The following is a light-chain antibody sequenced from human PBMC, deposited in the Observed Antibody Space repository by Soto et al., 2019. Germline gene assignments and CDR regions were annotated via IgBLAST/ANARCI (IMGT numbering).Light chain of an antibody. V-gene: IGLV2-14*03. Sequence: QSVLTQPASVSGSPGQSITISCTGTRSDVGGYNYVSWYQHYPGKAPNLIIYDVTDRPSGVSSRFSGSQSGNTASLTISGLQAEDDADYCCSSYTSTTTPVVFGGGTKLTVL. CDR3: SSYTSTTTPVV. CDR1: RSDVGGYNY. J-gene: IGLJ2*01. CDR2: DVT.